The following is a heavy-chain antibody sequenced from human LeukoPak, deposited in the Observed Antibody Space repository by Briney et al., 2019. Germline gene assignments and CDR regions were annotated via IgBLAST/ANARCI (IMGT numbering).Heavy chain of an antibody. D-gene: IGHD2/OR15-2a*01. J-gene: IGHJ4*02. CDR3: AKVLSPKYYFDY. CDR2: IRYDGSNE. V-gene: IGHV3-30*02. Sequence: GGSLRLSCAASGFTFSSYGMHWVRQAPGKGLEWVTFIRYDGSNEYYADSVEGRFTISRDNSKNTLYLQMNSLRPEDTAVYYCAKVLSPKYYFDYWGQGTLVTVSS. CDR1: GFTFSSYG.